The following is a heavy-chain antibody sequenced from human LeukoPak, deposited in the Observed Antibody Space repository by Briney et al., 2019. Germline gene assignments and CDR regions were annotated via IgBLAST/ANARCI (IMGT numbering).Heavy chain of an antibody. V-gene: IGHV3-23*01. CDR1: GFTFSNYG. Sequence: GGSLRLSFVGSGFTFSNYGMSWVRQAPGKGLECVSTISADGGSTYYPDSVKGRFTISRDNSKDTLYLQMNSLRAEDTAVYYCAKSPSLQAFDIWGQGTMVTVSS. CDR2: ISADGGST. J-gene: IGHJ3*02. CDR3: AKSPSLQAFDI.